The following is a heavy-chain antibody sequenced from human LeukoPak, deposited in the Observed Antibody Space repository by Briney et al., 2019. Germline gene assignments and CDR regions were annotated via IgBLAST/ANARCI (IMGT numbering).Heavy chain of an antibody. D-gene: IGHD5-24*01. CDR3: ARVRGGYYFDY. Sequence: PGGSLRLSCAASGFTFSRYGMHWVRQAPGKGLEWVAVISYDGRNKHYADSVKGRFTISRDNSKNTLYLQMNSPRAEDTAVYFCARVRGGYYFDYWGQGTLVTASS. CDR2: ISYDGRNK. J-gene: IGHJ4*02. CDR1: GFTFSRYG. V-gene: IGHV3-30*03.